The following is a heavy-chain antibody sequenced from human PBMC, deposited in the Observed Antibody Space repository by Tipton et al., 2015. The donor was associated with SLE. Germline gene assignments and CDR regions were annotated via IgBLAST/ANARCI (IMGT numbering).Heavy chain of an antibody. CDR3: ARSRYSSTSPSDVTTWFDP. CDR1: GDSITSGPYY. CDR2: IYYNGFS. V-gene: IGHV4-39*07. D-gene: IGHD2-2*01. J-gene: IGHJ5*02. Sequence: TLSLTCTISGDSITSGPYYWAWIRQPPGKGLEWIGTIYYNGFSYQSPSLKSRITMSVDTSKTQFSLTLTSMTAADTAFYYCARSRYSSTSPSDVTTWFDPWGQGILVRVSS.